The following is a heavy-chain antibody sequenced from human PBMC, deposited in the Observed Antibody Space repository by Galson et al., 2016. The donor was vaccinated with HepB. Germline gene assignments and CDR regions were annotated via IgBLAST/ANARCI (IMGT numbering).Heavy chain of an antibody. CDR3: ARDSSACDLDYYYDHGMDV. V-gene: IGHV3-21*01. J-gene: IGHJ6*02. CDR1: GFTFSSYS. D-gene: IGHD2-21*02. Sequence: SLRLSCAASGFTFSSYSMNWVRQAPGKGLEWVSYISRRTSYIYYADSVKGRFTISRDNAKNSLYLQMNSMRAEDTAVSYCARDSSACDLDYYYDHGMDVWGQGTTVTVSS. CDR2: ISRRTSYI.